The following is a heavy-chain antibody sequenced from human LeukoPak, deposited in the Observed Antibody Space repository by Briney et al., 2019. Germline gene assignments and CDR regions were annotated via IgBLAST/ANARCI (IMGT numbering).Heavy chain of an antibody. Sequence: SETLSLTCTVSGGSISSYYWSWIRQPPGKGLEWIGYIYYSGSTNYNPSLKSRVTISVDTSKNQFSLKLSSVTAADTAVYYCARGVRGSSSVPFDYWGQGTLVTVSS. D-gene: IGHD6-6*01. CDR1: GGSISSYY. CDR2: IYYSGST. V-gene: IGHV4-59*01. CDR3: ARGVRGSSSVPFDY. J-gene: IGHJ4*02.